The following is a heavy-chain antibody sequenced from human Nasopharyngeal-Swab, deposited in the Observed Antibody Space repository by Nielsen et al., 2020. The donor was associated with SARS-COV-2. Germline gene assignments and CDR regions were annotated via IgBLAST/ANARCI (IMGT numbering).Heavy chain of an antibody. Sequence: GESLKISCAASGFIFSDSAIHWVRQASGKGLEWVGRIRSKGNSYATEYAASVEGRFTISRDNAKNSLYLQMNSLRDEDTAVYYCARTGGNTISGVVLGYYFDNWGQGTLVTVSS. D-gene: IGHD3-3*01. V-gene: IGHV3-73*01. J-gene: IGHJ4*02. CDR3: ARTGGNTISGVVLGYYFDN. CDR2: IRSKGNSYAT. CDR1: GFIFSDSA.